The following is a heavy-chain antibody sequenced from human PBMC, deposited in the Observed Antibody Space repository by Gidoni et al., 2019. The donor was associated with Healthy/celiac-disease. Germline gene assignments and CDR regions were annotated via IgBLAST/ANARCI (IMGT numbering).Heavy chain of an antibody. J-gene: IGHJ6*02. V-gene: IGHV3-23*01. CDR1: GFTFSSYA. Sequence: EVQLLESGGGLVQPGGSLRLSCAASGFTFSSYALSWVRQAPGKGLEWVSAISGSGGSTYYADSVKGRFTISRDNSKNTLYLQMNSLRAEDTAVYYCAKGGRIAAAGTDGRTNYYYGMDVWGQGTTVTVSS. CDR3: AKGGRIAAAGTDGRTNYYYGMDV. D-gene: IGHD6-13*01. CDR2: ISGSGGST.